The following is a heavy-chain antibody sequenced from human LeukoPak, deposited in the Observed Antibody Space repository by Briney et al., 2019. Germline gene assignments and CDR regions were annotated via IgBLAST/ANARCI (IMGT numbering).Heavy chain of an antibody. V-gene: IGHV3-30*18. CDR2: ISYDGSNK. Sequence: GGSLRLSCAASGFTFSSYGMHWVRQAPGKGLEWVAVISYDGSNKYYADSVKGRFTISRDNSKNTLYLQMNSLRAEDTALYYCAKDRDTAMFRYFDYWGQGTLVTVSS. CDR3: AKDRDTAMFRYFDY. J-gene: IGHJ4*02. D-gene: IGHD5-18*01. CDR1: GFTFSSYG.